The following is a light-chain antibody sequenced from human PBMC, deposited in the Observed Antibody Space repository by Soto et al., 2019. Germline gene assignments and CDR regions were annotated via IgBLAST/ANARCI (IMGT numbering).Light chain of an antibody. J-gene: IGLJ3*02. CDR2: EVS. CDR3: SSYAGSNNLGV. CDR1: SSDVGGYNY. Sequence: QSALTQPPSASGSRGQSVTISCTGTSSDVGGYNYVSWYQQHPGKVPKLMIYEVSKRPSGVPDRFSGSKSGNTASLTVAGLQPEDEADYYCSSYAGSNNLGVFGGGTKLTVL. V-gene: IGLV2-8*01.